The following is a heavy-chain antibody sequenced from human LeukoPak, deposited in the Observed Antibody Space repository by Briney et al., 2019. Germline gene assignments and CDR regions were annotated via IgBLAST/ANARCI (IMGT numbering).Heavy chain of an antibody. Sequence: GGSLRLSCAASGFTFRTYWMSWVRQAPGKGLEWVANIKQDGSEKYYVDSVKGRFTISRDNTKNSLYLQMNSLRAEDTAVYYCAKDLYCSWWGQGTLVTVSS. J-gene: IGHJ4*02. CDR3: AKDLYCSW. CDR2: IKQDGSEK. D-gene: IGHD2-15*01. V-gene: IGHV3-7*01. CDR1: GFTFRTYW.